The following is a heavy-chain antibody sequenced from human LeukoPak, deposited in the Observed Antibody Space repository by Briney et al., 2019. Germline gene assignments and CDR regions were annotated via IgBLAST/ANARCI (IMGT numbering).Heavy chain of an antibody. V-gene: IGHV4-30-2*01. CDR2: IYHSGST. Sequence: SQTLSLTCAVSGGSISSGGYSWSWIRQPPGKGLEWIGYIYHSGSTYYNPSLKSRVTISVDRSKNQFSLKLSSVTAADMAVYYCARGGEWFGELEGNWFDPWAQGTLVTVSS. J-gene: IGHJ5*02. CDR3: ARGGEWFGELEGNWFDP. CDR1: GGSISSGGYS. D-gene: IGHD3-10*01.